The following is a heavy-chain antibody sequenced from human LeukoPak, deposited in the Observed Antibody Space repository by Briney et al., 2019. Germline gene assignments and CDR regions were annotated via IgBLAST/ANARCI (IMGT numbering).Heavy chain of an antibody. CDR3: ARDRRYYDSSGYENDAFDI. D-gene: IGHD3-22*01. Sequence: PGGSLRLSCAASGFTVSSNYMSWVRQAPGKGLEWVSVIYSGGSTYYADSVKGRFTISRHNSKNTLYLQMNSLRAEDTAVYYCARDRRYYDSSGYENDAFDIWGQGTMVTVSS. V-gene: IGHV3-53*04. CDR2: IYSGGST. J-gene: IGHJ3*02. CDR1: GFTVSSNY.